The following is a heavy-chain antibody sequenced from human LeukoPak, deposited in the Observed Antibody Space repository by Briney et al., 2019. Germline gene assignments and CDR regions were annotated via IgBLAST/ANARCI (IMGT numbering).Heavy chain of an antibody. D-gene: IGHD2-15*01. Sequence: ASVKVSCKGSGYTFINFGISWVRQAPGQGLEWMGWVNPYNGNTNYAQKLQGRVTMTTDTSTSTAYMELRSLGSDDTAVYYCARAGYCSGGSCYESWFDPWGQGTLVTVSS. J-gene: IGHJ5*02. CDR1: GYTFINFG. CDR3: ARAGYCSGGSCYESWFDP. V-gene: IGHV1-18*01. CDR2: VNPYNGNT.